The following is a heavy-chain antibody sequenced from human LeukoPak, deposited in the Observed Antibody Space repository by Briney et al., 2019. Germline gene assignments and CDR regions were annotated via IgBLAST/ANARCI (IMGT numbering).Heavy chain of an antibody. J-gene: IGHJ4*02. CDR1: GGSISSGAYY. Sequence: SETLSLTCAVSGGSISSGAYYWGWLRQPPRKGLEWIRYIYYSGRNYYNSSFKSRITISINTYKNQFSLMHSLMTAADTAYYCCARVTGYMIEDQFDYWGQGTLGTVSS. D-gene: IGHD3-22*01. V-gene: IGHV4-30-4*07. CDR2: IYYSGRN. CDR3: ARVTGYMIEDQFDY.